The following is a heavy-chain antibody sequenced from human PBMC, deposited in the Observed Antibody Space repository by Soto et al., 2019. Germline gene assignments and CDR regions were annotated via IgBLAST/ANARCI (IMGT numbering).Heavy chain of an antibody. CDR3: ARDGEPSLGRYYYDSSGYYAHFDY. V-gene: IGHV1-18*01. CDR2: ISAYNGNT. J-gene: IGHJ4*02. Sequence: SVKVSCKASGYTFTSYGISWVRQAPGQGLEWMGWISAYNGNTNYAQKLQGRVTMTTDTSTSTAYMELRSLRSDDTAVYYCARDGEPSLGRYYYDSSGYYAHFDYWGQGTLVTVSS. CDR1: GYTFTSYG. D-gene: IGHD3-22*01.